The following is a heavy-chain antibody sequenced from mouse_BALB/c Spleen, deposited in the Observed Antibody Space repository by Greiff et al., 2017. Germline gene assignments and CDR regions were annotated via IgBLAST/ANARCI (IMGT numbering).Heavy chain of an antibody. Sequence: QVQLQQSGAELMKPGASVKISCKATGYTFSSYWIEWVKQRPGHGLEWIGEILPGSGSTNYNEKFKGKATFTADTSSNTAYMQLSSLTSEDSAVYYCARRDSSGLYYAMDYWGQGTSVTVSS. CDR3: ARRDSSGLYYAMDY. V-gene: IGHV1-9*01. D-gene: IGHD3-2*01. CDR1: GYTFSSYW. J-gene: IGHJ4*01. CDR2: ILPGSGST.